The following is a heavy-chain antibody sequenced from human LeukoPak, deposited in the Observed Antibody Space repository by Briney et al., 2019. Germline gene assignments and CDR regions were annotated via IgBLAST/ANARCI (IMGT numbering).Heavy chain of an antibody. Sequence: SETLSLTCTVSGGSISSSSYYWGWIRQPPGKGLEWIGYIYHSGSTYYNPSLKSRVTISVDRSKNQFSLKLSSVTAADTAVCYCARGIGGAPREDWFDPWGQGTLVTVSS. J-gene: IGHJ5*02. CDR3: ARGIGGAPREDWFDP. D-gene: IGHD4-17*01. CDR2: IYHSGST. V-gene: IGHV4-39*07. CDR1: GGSISSSSYY.